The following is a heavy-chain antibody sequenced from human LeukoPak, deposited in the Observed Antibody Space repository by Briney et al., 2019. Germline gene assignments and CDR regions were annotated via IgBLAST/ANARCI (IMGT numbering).Heavy chain of an antibody. Sequence: ASVKVSCKASGYTFTGYYMHWVRQAPGQGLEWMGWINPNSGGTNYAQKFQGRVTMTRDTSISTAYMELSSLRSEDTAVYYCARSLCDSDSCNYYQYMDVWGKGTTVTVSS. CDR3: ARSLCDSDSCNYYQYMDV. J-gene: IGHJ6*03. D-gene: IGHD6-13*01. CDR1: GYTFTGYY. V-gene: IGHV1-2*02. CDR2: INPNSGGT.